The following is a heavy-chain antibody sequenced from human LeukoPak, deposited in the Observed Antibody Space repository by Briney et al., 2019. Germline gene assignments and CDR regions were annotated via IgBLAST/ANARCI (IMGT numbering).Heavy chain of an antibody. CDR1: GFTFSTYA. Sequence: GGSLRLSCAASGFTFSTYAMHWVRQAPGKGLEWVSSISSSSSYIYYADSVKGRFTISRGNAKNSLYLQMNSLRAEDTAVYYCASQVIDYYYGMDVWGQGTTVTVSS. J-gene: IGHJ6*02. V-gene: IGHV3-21*01. D-gene: IGHD2/OR15-2a*01. CDR3: ASQVIDYYYGMDV. CDR2: ISSSSSYI.